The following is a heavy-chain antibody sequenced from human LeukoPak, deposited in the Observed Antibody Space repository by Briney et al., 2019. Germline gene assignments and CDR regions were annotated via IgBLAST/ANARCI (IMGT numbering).Heavy chain of an antibody. V-gene: IGHV4-39*07. J-gene: IGHJ3*02. D-gene: IGHD3/OR15-3a*01. CDR2: IFYSGGT. CDR3: AKSNVYVLEDI. Sequence: SETLSLTCTVSGGSINTPNYYWGWIRQTPGKGLEWIGNIFYSGGTYYSPSLTSRVTISLDTSRNQFSLKLNSVTAADTAVYFWAKSNVYVLEDIGGKGTMVTVSS. CDR1: GGSINTPNYY.